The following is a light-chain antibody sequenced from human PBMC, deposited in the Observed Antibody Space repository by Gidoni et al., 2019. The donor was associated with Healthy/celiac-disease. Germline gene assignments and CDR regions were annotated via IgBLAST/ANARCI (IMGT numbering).Light chain of an antibody. CDR2: GAS. V-gene: IGKV3-20*01. CDR1: QRVSSSY. CDR3: QQYGSSPHVFT. J-gene: IGKJ3*01. Sequence: EIVLTQSPVTLSLSPGERATLSCRASQRVSSSYLAWYQQKPGQAPRLLIYGASSRATGLPDRFSGSGSGTYFTLTISRLEPEDFAVYYCQQYGSSPHVFTFGPGTKVDIK.